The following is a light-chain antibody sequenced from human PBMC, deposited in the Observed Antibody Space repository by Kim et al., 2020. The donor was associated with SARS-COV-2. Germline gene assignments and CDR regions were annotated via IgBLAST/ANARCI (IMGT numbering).Light chain of an antibody. CDR2: GAS. Sequence: SPGERATLSCRASQTVINDYLAWYQQKPGQAPRLLIYGASNRATGIPDRFSGSGSGTDFSLTISSLESEDFAVFYCQQYVDSPTTFGQGTRLEIK. CDR1: QTVINDY. J-gene: IGKJ5*01. CDR3: QQYVDSPTT. V-gene: IGKV3-20*01.